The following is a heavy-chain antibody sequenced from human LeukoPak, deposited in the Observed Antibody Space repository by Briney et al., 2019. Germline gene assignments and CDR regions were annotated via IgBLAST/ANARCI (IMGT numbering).Heavy chain of an antibody. V-gene: IGHV1-46*01. Sequence: GASVKVSCKASGYTFTSYYMHWVRQAPGRGLEWMGIINPSGGSTSYAQKFQGRVTMTRDTSTSTAYMELSSLRSEDTAVYYCAAVLRYFDWSPTYWPAAFDIWGQGTMVTVSS. CDR1: GYTFTSYY. D-gene: IGHD3-9*01. CDR3: AAVLRYFDWSPTYWPAAFDI. J-gene: IGHJ3*02. CDR2: INPSGGST.